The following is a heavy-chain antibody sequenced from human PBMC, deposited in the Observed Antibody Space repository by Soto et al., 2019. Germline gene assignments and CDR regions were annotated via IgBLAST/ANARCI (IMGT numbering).Heavy chain of an antibody. CDR2: ISGSGGST. CDR1: GFTFSSYA. V-gene: IGHV3-23*01. J-gene: IGHJ6*02. Sequence: EVQLLESGGGLVQPGGSLRLSCAASGFTFSSYAMSWVRQAPGKGLEWVSAISGSGGSTYYADSVKGRFTISRDNSKNTXHXXMNSLRAEDTAVYYCAKGIQLERRFTTANYYGMDVWGQGTTVTVSS. CDR3: AKGIQLERRFTTANYYGMDV. D-gene: IGHD1-1*01.